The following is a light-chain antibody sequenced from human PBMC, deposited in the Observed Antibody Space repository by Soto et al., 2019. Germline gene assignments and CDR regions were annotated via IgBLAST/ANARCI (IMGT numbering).Light chain of an antibody. Sequence: QSVLPRPPSESRSPGQSVTISCTGTSSDVGAYNYVSWYQHRPGKAPKLMIYEVTKRPSGVPDRFSGAKSCDAASLTVSGLQAEDEADYDCTSQAGTNNFPYVFGTGSKVAGL. J-gene: IGLJ1*01. CDR3: TSQAGTNNFPYV. V-gene: IGLV2-8*02. CDR1: SSDVGAYNY. CDR2: EVT.